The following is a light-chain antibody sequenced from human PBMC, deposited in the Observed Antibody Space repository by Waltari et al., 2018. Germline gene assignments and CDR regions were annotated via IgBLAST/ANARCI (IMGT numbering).Light chain of an antibody. CDR1: SSGVGSSNL. Sequence: QSALTQPASVSGSPGQSIPISCTGTSSGVGSSNLVSWYHQHPGKAPKPMIYEGSKRPSGVSNRFSGSKSGNTASLTISGLQAEDEADYYCCSYAGAVFGGGTKLTIL. CDR3: CSYAGAV. CDR2: EGS. J-gene: IGLJ3*02. V-gene: IGLV2-23*01.